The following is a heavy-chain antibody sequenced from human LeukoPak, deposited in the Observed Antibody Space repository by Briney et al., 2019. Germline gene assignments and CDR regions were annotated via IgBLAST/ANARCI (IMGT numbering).Heavy chain of an antibody. V-gene: IGHV1-2*02. J-gene: IGHJ4*02. D-gene: IGHD1-26*01. CDR1: GYTFTYYY. CDR2: INPNSGGT. Sequence: GASVTVSCKASGYTFTYYYMHWVRQAPGQGREWMGWINPNSGGTNYAQKFQSRVTMTRDTSISTAYMELSRLRSDDTAVYYCATDSAGEDYWGQGTLVTVSS. CDR3: ATDSAGEDY.